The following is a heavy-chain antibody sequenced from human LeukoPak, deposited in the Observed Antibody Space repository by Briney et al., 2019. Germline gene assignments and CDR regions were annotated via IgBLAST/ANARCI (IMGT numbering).Heavy chain of an antibody. J-gene: IGHJ6*04. CDR3: AKTPLDYYYGMDV. V-gene: IGHV3-30*18. Sequence: GGSLRLSCAASGFTFSSYGMHWVRQAPGKGLEWVAVISYDGSNKYYADSVKGRFTISRDNSKNTLYLQMNSLRAEDTAVYYCAKTPLDYYYGMDVWGKGTTVTVPS. CDR2: ISYDGSNK. CDR1: GFTFSSYG.